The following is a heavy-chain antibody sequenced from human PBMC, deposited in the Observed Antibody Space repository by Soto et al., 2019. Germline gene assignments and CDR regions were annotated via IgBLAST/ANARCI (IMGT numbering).Heavy chain of an antibody. CDR1: GGTFSSYA. V-gene: IGHV1-46*01. Sequence: ASVKVSCKASGGTFSSYAISWVRQAPGQGLXWMGXINXSXGXXXYXXXFQGRVTMTRDTSTSTVYMELSSLRSDDTAVYYCARDPSPRPEDAFDIWGQGTMATVSS. CDR2: INXSXGXX. J-gene: IGHJ3*02. CDR3: ARDPSPRPEDAFDI.